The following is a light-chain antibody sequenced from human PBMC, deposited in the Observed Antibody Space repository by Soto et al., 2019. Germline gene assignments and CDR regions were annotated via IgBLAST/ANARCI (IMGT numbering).Light chain of an antibody. Sequence: ELVTTQSPATRSVSPGERANISGRASQSVSSNLAWYQQKPGQAPRLLIYGASTRATGIPARFSGSGSGTEFTLTISSLQSEDFAVYYCQQYKNWPTRTFGQGTKVDIK. CDR1: QSVSSN. J-gene: IGKJ1*01. CDR2: GAS. V-gene: IGKV3-15*01. CDR3: QQYKNWPTRT.